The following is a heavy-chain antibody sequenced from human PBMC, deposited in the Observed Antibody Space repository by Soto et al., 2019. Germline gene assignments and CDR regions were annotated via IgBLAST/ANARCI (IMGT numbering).Heavy chain of an antibody. D-gene: IGHD3-22*01. CDR1: GFTFSSYW. CDR2: INSDGSST. CDR3: ASQRARYYYDSSGYHFDY. J-gene: IGHJ4*02. Sequence: EGSLRLSCAASGFTFSSYWMHWVRQAPGKGLVWVSRINSDGSSTSYADSVKGRFTISRDNAKNTLYLQMNSLRAEDTAVYYCASQRARYYYDSSGYHFDYWGQGTLVTVSS. V-gene: IGHV3-74*01.